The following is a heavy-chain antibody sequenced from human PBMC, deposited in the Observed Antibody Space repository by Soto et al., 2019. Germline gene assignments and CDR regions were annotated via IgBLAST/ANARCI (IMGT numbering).Heavy chain of an antibody. V-gene: IGHV3-30*18. CDR3: AKNHLVDLWFGEPQLFN. D-gene: IGHD3-10*01. J-gene: IGHJ4*02. CDR1: GFTFSVYG. Sequence: QVQLVESGGVVVQPGRSLRLSCAASGFTFSVYGMHWVRQAPGKGLEWVAVLSFDGSSAYYADSVKGRFTISRDNSKNTLYLQMNSLIPEDTAIYYCAKNHLVDLWFGEPQLFNWGQGTLVTVSS. CDR2: LSFDGSSA.